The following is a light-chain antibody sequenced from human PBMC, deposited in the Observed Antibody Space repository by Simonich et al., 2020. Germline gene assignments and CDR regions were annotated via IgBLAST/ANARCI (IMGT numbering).Light chain of an antibody. CDR3: CSYAGSSTVV. Sequence: QSALTQPASVSGSPGQSITISCTGTSCDVGSYNLVSWCQQHPGKDPKLMIYEGRKRPSGVSNSVSGSKSGNTASLTISRLQAEDEADYYCCSYAGSSTVVFGGGTKLTVL. J-gene: IGLJ2*01. CDR1: SCDVGSYNL. CDR2: EGR. V-gene: IGLV2-23*01.